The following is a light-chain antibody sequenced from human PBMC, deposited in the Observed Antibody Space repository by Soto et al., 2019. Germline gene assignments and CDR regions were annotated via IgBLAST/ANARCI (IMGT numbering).Light chain of an antibody. V-gene: IGLV2-14*01. CDR1: SSDVGGYNY. CDR3: SSYTSSSTYV. CDR2: DVS. J-gene: IGLJ1*01. Sequence: SVLTQPASVTGSPGQSITISCTGTSSDVGGYNYVSWYQQRPGKAPKLMIYDVSNRPSGVSNRFSGSKSGNTASLTISVLQAEDEADYYCSSYTSSSTYVFGTGTKVIVL.